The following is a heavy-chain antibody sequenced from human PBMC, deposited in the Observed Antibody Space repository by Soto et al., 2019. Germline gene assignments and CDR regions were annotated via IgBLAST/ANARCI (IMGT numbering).Heavy chain of an antibody. Sequence: QVQLQESGPGLVKPSQTLSLTCTVSGGSISSGGYYWSWIRQHPGKGLEWIGYIYYRGRTYYNPSRNNRVTISVDTSQNHFSLKRSAVPAADTAVYYCARGRSSTSPYPIGYWGQGTLVTVSS. V-gene: IGHV4-31*03. J-gene: IGHJ4*02. D-gene: IGHD2-2*01. CDR1: GGSISSGGYY. CDR2: IYYRGRT. CDR3: ARGRSSTSPYPIGY.